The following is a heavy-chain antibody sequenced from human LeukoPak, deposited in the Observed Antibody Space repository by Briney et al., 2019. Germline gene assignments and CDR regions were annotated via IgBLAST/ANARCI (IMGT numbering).Heavy chain of an antibody. CDR3: ARVSLLWFGELFSRPFDY. J-gene: IGHJ4*02. V-gene: IGHV1-69*05. CDR1: GGTFSSYA. D-gene: IGHD3-10*01. CDR2: IIPIFGTA. Sequence: SVKVSCKASGGTFSSYAISWVRQAPGQGLEWMGGIIPIFGTANYAQKFQGRVTITRNTSISTAYMELSSLRSEDTAVYYCARVSLLWFGELFSRPFDYWGQGTLVTVSS.